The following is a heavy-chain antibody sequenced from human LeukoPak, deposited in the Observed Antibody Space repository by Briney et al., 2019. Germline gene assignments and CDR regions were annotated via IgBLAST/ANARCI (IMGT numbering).Heavy chain of an antibody. J-gene: IGHJ4*02. CDR3: AKSREVGALRLTLYFDY. CDR2: IYYSGST. CDR1: GGSISSYY. D-gene: IGHD1-26*01. Sequence: SETLPLTCTVSGGSISSYYWSWIRQPPGKGLEWVGYIYYSGSTNYNPSLKSRVTISVDTSKNQFSLKLSSVTAADTAVYYCAKSREVGALRLTLYFDYWGQGTLVTVSS. V-gene: IGHV4-59*01.